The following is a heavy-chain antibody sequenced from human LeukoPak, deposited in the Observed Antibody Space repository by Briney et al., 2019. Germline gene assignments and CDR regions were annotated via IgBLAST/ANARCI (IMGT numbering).Heavy chain of an antibody. CDR2: ISGSGGST. CDR1: GFTFSSFD. V-gene: IGHV3-23*01. Sequence: GGSLRLSCAASGFTFSSFDMSWVRQAPGEGLEWVSAISGSGGSTYYADSVKGRFTISRDNAKNSLYLQMNSLRAEDTAVYYCASGQWLGLFDYWGQGTLVTVSS. D-gene: IGHD6-19*01. J-gene: IGHJ4*02. CDR3: ASGQWLGLFDY.